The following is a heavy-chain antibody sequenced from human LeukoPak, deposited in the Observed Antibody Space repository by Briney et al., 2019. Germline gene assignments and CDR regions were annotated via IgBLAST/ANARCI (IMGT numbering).Heavy chain of an antibody. CDR2: IIPIFGTA. V-gene: IGHV1-69*13. CDR3: AGVPHDYGDYGHFDI. CDR1: GGTFSSYA. J-gene: IGHJ3*02. Sequence: SVKVSCKASGGTFSSYAISWVRQAPGQGLEWMGGIIPIFGTANYAQKFQGRVTITADESTSTAYMELSSLRSEDTAVYYCAGVPHDYGDYGHFDIWGQGTMVTVSS. D-gene: IGHD4-17*01.